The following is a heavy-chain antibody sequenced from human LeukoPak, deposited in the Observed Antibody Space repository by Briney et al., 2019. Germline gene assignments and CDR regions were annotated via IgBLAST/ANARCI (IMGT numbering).Heavy chain of an antibody. J-gene: IGHJ5*02. CDR2: INHSGST. CDR1: GGSFSGYY. D-gene: IGHD6-6*01. V-gene: IGHV4-34*01. CDR3: ARVSSSSSSGAWFDP. Sequence: SETLSLTCAVYGGSFSGYYWSWLRQPPGKGLEWIGEINHSGSTNYNPSLKSRVTISVDTSKNQFSLKLRSVTAADTAVYYCARVSSSSSSGAWFDPWGQGTLVTVSS.